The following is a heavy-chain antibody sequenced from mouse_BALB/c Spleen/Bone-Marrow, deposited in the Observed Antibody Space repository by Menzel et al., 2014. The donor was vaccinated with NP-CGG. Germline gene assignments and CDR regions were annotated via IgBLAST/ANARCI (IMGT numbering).Heavy chain of an antibody. CDR3: ARDYLYYFDY. D-gene: IGHD2-1*01. V-gene: IGHV7-3*02. J-gene: IGHJ2*01. CDR2: IRNKANGYTT. Sequence: EVMLVESGGGLVQPGGFLRLSCATSGFTFTDYYMSWVRQPPGKALEWLVFIRNKANGYTTEYSASVKGRFTISRGNSQSIVYLQMNTLRAEDSATYYCARDYLYYFDYWGQGTTLTVSS. CDR1: GFTFTDYY.